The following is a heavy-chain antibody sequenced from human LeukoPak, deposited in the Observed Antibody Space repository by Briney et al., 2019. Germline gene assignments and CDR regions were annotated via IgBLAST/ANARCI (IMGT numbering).Heavy chain of an antibody. D-gene: IGHD3-10*01. CDR1: GFTFSSYG. Sequence: GGSLRLSCAASGFTFSSYGMTWVRQAPGKGLEWVSSISSSSSHIYYADSVKGRFTISRDNAKNSLYLQMNSLRAEDTAVYYCARGRGLPGPLDYWGQGTLVTVSS. CDR2: ISSSSSHI. J-gene: IGHJ4*02. V-gene: IGHV3-21*01. CDR3: ARGRGLPGPLDY.